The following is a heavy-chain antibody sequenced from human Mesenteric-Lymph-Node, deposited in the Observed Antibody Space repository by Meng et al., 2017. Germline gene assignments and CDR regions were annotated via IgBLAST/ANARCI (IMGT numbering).Heavy chain of an antibody. CDR3: ARGKQDAWELLAY. Sequence: QVQLQQGGAGLLKPSETLSLICAVCGGSFSGYYCRWIRQPPGKGLEWIGEINHSGITNYNPSLNSRISISLDKSKNHFSLKVNSVTAADTAVYYCARGKQDAWELLAYWGQGALVTVSS. V-gene: IGHV4-34*01. CDR1: GGSFSGYY. J-gene: IGHJ4*02. CDR2: INHSGIT. D-gene: IGHD1-26*01.